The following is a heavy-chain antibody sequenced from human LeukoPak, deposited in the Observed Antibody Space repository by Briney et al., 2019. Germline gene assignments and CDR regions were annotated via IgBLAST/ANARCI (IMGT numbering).Heavy chain of an antibody. CDR3: ASLVPAAIRGGGYFDY. CDR2: IYYSGST. Sequence: SETLSLTCTVSGGSVSSGSYYWSWIRQPPGKGLEWIGYIYYSGSTNYNPSLKSRVTISVDTSKNQFSLKLSSVTAADTAVYYGASLVPAAIRGGGYFDYWGQGTLVTVSS. J-gene: IGHJ4*02. D-gene: IGHD2-2*01. CDR1: GGSVSSGSYY. V-gene: IGHV4-61*01.